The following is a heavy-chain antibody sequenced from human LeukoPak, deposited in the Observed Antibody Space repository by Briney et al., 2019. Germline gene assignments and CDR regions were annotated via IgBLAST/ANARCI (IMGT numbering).Heavy chain of an antibody. CDR1: GFTFSSYA. CDR3: AKVLGMYGSSGYAWYFDY. CDR2: ISGSGYST. Sequence: PRGSLRLSCTASGFTFSSYAMSWVRQAPGKGLEWVSIISGSGYSTYYADSVKGRFTISRDNSKNTLYLQMNSLRAEDTAVYYCAKVLGMYGSSGYAWYFDYWGQGTLVTVSS. D-gene: IGHD6-25*01. V-gene: IGHV3-23*01. J-gene: IGHJ4*02.